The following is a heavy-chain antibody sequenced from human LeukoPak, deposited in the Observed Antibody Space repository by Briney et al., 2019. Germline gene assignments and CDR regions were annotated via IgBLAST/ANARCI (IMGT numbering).Heavy chain of an antibody. V-gene: IGHV3-21*01. CDR2: ISSSSSYI. CDR1: AFTFSSYT. J-gene: IGHJ4*02. Sequence: PGGSLRLSCAAAAFTFSSYTMKWVRQATGKGLEWVTSISSSSSYIYYADSVKGRFTISRDNAKNSLFLQMNSLRAEDTAVYYCARGFRTIFGVVIPSFDYWGQGTLVTVSS. CDR3: ARGFRTIFGVVIPSFDY. D-gene: IGHD3-3*01.